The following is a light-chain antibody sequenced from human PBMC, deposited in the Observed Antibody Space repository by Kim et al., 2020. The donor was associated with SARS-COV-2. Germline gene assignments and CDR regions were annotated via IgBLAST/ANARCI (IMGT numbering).Light chain of an antibody. Sequence: QSALTQPASVSGSPGQSITISCTGTSSDVGAYDYVSWYQQHPGKTPKLIIYDVTKRPSGVSNRFSASKSGDTASLAISGLQSEDEADYYCSSYASGDTWVFGGGTKVTVL. CDR3: SSYASGDTWV. J-gene: IGLJ3*02. CDR1: SSDVGAYDY. V-gene: IGLV2-14*03. CDR2: DVT.